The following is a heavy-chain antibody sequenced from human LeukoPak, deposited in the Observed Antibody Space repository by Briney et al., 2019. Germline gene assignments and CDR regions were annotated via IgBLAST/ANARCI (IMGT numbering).Heavy chain of an antibody. CDR3: ARSSSSGWSIFDY. CDR2: IYYSGTT. CDR1: GGSITSSSYY. J-gene: IGHJ4*02. V-gene: IGHV4-39*01. Sequence: TETLSLTCTVSGGSITSSSYYWGWIRQPPGKGLEWIGSIYYSGTTYSNPSLKSRDTISVDTSKNQFSLRLSSVTAADTAVYYCARSSSSGWSIFDYWGQGTLVTVSS. D-gene: IGHD6-19*01.